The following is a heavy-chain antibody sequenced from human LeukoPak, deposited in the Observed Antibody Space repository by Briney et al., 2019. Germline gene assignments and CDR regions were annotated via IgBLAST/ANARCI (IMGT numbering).Heavy chain of an antibody. CDR2: ISAYNGNT. Sequence: GASVTVSFQASGYTFTSYGISWVRQAPGQGLEWMGWISAYNGNTNYAQKLQGRVTMTTDTSTSTAYMELRSLRSDDTAVYYCARQPLAYCGGDCYFDWFDPWGQGTLVTVSS. V-gene: IGHV1-18*01. CDR3: ARQPLAYCGGDCYFDWFDP. D-gene: IGHD2-21*02. CDR1: GYTFTSYG. J-gene: IGHJ5*02.